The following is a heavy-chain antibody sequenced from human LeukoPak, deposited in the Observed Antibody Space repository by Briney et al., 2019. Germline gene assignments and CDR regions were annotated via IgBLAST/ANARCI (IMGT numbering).Heavy chain of an antibody. CDR1: GGSISNYY. J-gene: IGHJ4*02. Sequence: SETLSLTCSVSGGSISNYYWSWIRQPPGKGLEWIGYIYYSGSTNYNPSLKSRVTISVDTSKNQFSLKLSSVTAADTAVYYCARTVVTSYYFDYWGQGTLVTVSS. V-gene: IGHV4-59*01. D-gene: IGHD4-23*01. CDR2: IYYSGST. CDR3: ARTVVTSYYFDY.